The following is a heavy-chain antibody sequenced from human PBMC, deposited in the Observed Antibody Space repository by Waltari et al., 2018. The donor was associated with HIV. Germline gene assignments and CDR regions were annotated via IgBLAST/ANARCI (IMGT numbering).Heavy chain of an antibody. CDR2: INTDTVTP. CDR3: ARTLVSSRLVRFDP. CDR1: GYSITSHA. V-gene: IGHV7-4-1*02. J-gene: IGHJ5*02. Sequence: QVQLVQSGSELKKPGASVRVSCKASGYSITSHAINWVRQAPGQGLEWMGWINTDTVTPTYAPGFTGRFVFSLDSSVSTAYLQISSLMVDDTAVYYCARTLVSSRLVRFDPWGQGTLVTVSS. D-gene: IGHD6-6*01.